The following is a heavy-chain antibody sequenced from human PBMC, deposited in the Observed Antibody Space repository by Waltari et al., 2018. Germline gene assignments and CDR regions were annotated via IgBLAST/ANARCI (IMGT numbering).Heavy chain of an antibody. D-gene: IGHD3-16*02. CDR1: GFPVSSNY. CDR2: INHSGST. Sequence: VQLVETGGGLIQPGGSLRLSCAASGFPVSSNYMSWVRQAPGKGREWIGEINHSGSTNYNPSLKSRVTISVDTSKNQFSLKLSSVTAADTAVYYCARGRIGPFDYWGQGTLVTVSS. J-gene: IGHJ4*02. CDR3: ARGRIGPFDY. V-gene: IGHV4-34*01.